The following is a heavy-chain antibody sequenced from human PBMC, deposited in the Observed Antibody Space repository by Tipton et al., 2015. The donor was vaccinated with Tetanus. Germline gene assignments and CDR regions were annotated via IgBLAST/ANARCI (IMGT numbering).Heavy chain of an antibody. CDR3: ARHPYASVNDWFDP. V-gene: IGHV4-59*08. CDR2: SYYVGSP. CDR1: GASVRSFY. D-gene: IGHD3-16*01. Sequence: LSCSVSGASVRSFYWSWIRQSPGKAPEWIGYSYYVGSPNHNPSLKGRVSISRDTSTNQVSLKLTSVTAADTAVYYCARHPYASVNDWFDPWGQGTLVTVSS. J-gene: IGHJ5*02.